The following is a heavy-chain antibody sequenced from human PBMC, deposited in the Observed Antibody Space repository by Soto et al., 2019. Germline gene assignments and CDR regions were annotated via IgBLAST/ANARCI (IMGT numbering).Heavy chain of an antibody. CDR3: ARHLKAVAAAMAY. CDR1: GYSFAGYW. J-gene: IGHJ4*02. Sequence: LGESLKISCKGSGYSFAGYWITWVRQKPGKGLEWMGRIDPSDSQTYYSPSFRGHVTISVTKSITTVFLQWSSLRASDTAMYYCARHLKAVAAAMAYWGQGIPVTVSS. V-gene: IGHV5-10-1*01. D-gene: IGHD6-19*01. CDR2: IDPSDSQT.